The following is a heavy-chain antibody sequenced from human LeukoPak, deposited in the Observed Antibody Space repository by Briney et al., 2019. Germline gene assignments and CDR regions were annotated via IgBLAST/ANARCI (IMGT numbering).Heavy chain of an antibody. D-gene: IGHD4-23*01. J-gene: IGHJ4*02. Sequence: GGSLRLSCAASGFTFSSYAMHWVRQAPGKGLEWVAVISYDGSNKYYADSVKGRFTISRDNSKNTLYLQMNSLRAEDTAVYYCARDKQEVATVYGNWHYFDYWGQGTLVTVSS. CDR1: GFTFSSYA. CDR3: ARDKQEVATVYGNWHYFDY. CDR2: ISYDGSNK. V-gene: IGHV3-30*04.